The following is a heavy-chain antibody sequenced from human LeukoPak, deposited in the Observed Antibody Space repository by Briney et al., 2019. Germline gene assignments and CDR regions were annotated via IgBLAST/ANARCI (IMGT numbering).Heavy chain of an antibody. Sequence: SETLSLTCTVSGGSLSSYDWSWIRQPAGKGLEWIGRIDTSGNTNYKPSLKSRVTMSVDTSKKQFSLKLTSVTAADTAVYYCARVSSSWYQDWYFDLWGRGTLVTVSS. CDR2: IDTSGNT. V-gene: IGHV4-4*07. CDR3: ARVSSSWYQDWYFDL. D-gene: IGHD6-13*01. CDR1: GGSLSSYD. J-gene: IGHJ2*01.